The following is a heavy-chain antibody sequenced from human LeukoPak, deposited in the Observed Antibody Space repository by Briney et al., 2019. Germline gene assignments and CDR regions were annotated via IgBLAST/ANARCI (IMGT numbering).Heavy chain of an antibody. CDR1: GFTFSTYS. CDR3: ARVNPTADAFDI. J-gene: IGHJ3*02. Sequence: GGSLRLSCAASGFTFSTYSMNWVRQAPGKGLEWVSYITSSSRTIYYADSVKGRFTISRDNAKNSLYLQMNSLRADDTAVYYCARVNPTADAFDIWGQGTMVTVSS. D-gene: IGHD4-17*01. V-gene: IGHV3-48*04. CDR2: ITSSSRTI.